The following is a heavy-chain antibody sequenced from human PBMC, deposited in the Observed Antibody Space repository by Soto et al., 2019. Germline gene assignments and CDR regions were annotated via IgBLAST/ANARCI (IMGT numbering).Heavy chain of an antibody. J-gene: IGHJ4*02. CDR2: IYYSGST. CDR1: GGSISSYY. V-gene: IGHV4-59*01. Sequence: SEALSLTCTVSGGSISSYYWSWIRQPPGKGLEWIGYIYYSGSTNYNPSLKSRVTISVDTSKNQFSLKLSSVTAADTAVYYCASTAHSSGWYSGGFDYWGQGTLVTVSS. D-gene: IGHD6-19*01. CDR3: ASTAHSSGWYSGGFDY.